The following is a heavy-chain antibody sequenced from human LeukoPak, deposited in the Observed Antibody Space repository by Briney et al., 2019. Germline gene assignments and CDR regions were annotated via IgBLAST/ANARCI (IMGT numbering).Heavy chain of an antibody. CDR2: TSYDGSSK. CDR3: TRDSNYSFDY. V-gene: IGHV3-30*02. Sequence: QPGGSLRLSWAASGFTFSNHGMHWVRQAPGKGLEWVAYTSYDGSSKYYADSVKGRLTLSRDNSKNTVSLQMNSLRAEDTAVYYCTRDSNYSFDYWGQGTLVTVSS. CDR1: GFTFSNHG. D-gene: IGHD4-11*01. J-gene: IGHJ4*02.